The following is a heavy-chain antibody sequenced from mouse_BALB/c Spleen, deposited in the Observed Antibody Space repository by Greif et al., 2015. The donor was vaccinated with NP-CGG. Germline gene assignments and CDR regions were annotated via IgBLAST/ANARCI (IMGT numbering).Heavy chain of an antibody. CDR2: IDPANGNT. V-gene: IGHV14-3*02. J-gene: IGHJ1*01. D-gene: IGHD1-1*01. CDR1: GFNIKDTY. CDR3: ASSGYYGSSYWYFDV. Sequence: VQLQQSGAELVKPGASVKLSCTASGFNIKDTYMHWVKQRPEQGLEWIGRIDPANGNTKYDPKFQGKATITADTSSNTAYLQLSSLTSEDTAVYYCASSGYYGSSYWYFDVWGAGTTVTVSS.